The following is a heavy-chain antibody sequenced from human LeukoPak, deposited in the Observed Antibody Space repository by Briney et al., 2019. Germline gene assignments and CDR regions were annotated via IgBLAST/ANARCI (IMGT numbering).Heavy chain of an antibody. Sequence: GGSLRLSCAPSGFTFSRHGMHWVRQAPGKGLEWVAIISNDGSRKYYAHSVEGRFTISRDNSKNTLYPQMDSLRAEDTAVYYCARDRAWNYFDYWGQGTLVTVSS. CDR1: GFTFSRHG. CDR3: ARDRAWNYFDY. D-gene: IGHD3-3*01. V-gene: IGHV3-30*03. J-gene: IGHJ4*02. CDR2: ISNDGSRK.